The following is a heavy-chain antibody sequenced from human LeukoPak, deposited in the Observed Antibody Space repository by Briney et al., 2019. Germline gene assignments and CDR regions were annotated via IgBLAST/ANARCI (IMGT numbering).Heavy chain of an antibody. D-gene: IGHD1-26*01. V-gene: IGHV3-21*04. Sequence: GGSLRLFCAASGFTFSNYNMNWVRQAPGTGLEWVSYISSSSSYIYYADSVKGRFTISRDNAKNSLYLQMNSLRAEDTALYYCAKDLVPLSGSLSLFSFDYWGQGTLVTVSS. CDR3: AKDLVPLSGSLSLFSFDY. CDR2: ISSSSSYI. J-gene: IGHJ4*02. CDR1: GFTFSNYN.